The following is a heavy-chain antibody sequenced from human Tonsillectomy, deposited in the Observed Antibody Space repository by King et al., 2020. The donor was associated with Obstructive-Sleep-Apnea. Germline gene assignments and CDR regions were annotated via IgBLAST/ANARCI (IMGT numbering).Heavy chain of an antibody. CDR1: GFTFSSYD. V-gene: IGHV3-13*04. CDR3: SRSPSKPYWSSTRGDPLKAMDV. CDR2: IGTAGDT. J-gene: IGHJ6*02. D-gene: IGHD2-2*01. Sequence: VQLVESGGGLVQPGGSLRLSCAASGFTFSSYDMHGVRPATGKGLEWVSPIGTAGDTYYTGSVRGRFTISRENAKNSLYLQMNSLRAGDTAVYYCSRSPSKPYWSSTRGDPLKAMDVWGQGTTVTVSS.